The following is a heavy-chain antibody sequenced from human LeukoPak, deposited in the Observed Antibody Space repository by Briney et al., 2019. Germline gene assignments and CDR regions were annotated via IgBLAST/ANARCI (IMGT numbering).Heavy chain of an antibody. D-gene: IGHD5-12*01. J-gene: IGHJ4*02. Sequence: GGSLRLSCAVSGFTFDDYAMHWVRQVPGKGLEWVSGISWNSDTIDLADSVKGRFTISRDNAKNSLYLQMNRLRAEDTALYYCATNGGGDSGYGNFNYWGQGTLVNVSS. CDR2: ISWNSDTI. V-gene: IGHV3-9*01. CDR3: ATNGGGDSGYGNFNY. CDR1: GFTFDDYA.